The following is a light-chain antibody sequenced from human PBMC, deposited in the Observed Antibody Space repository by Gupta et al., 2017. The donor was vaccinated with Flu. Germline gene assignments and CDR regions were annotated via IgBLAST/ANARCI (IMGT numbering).Light chain of an antibody. CDR2: RAS. CDR3: QQYYSYPYS. J-gene: IGKJ2*03. Sequence: DIQMTQSPSTLSASVGDRVTITCRTSQTLSGWLAWYQQKPGKAPNLLIYRASSVESGVPSRFSGSGSGTEFILTISSLQPDDSASYYCQQYYSYPYSFGQGTKLEIK. CDR1: QTLSGW. V-gene: IGKV1-5*03.